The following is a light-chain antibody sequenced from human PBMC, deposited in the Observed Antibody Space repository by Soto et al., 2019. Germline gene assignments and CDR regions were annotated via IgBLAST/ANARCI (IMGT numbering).Light chain of an antibody. CDR3: QHYGTSAL. V-gene: IGKV3-20*01. J-gene: IGKJ3*01. Sequence: EIVLTQSPGTLSLSPGERATLSCRAGQSVRDMYLAWYQQKPGQAPRLLIYASNRATGIPDRFSGSGSGTDFTLTISRLEPEDFAVYYCQHYGTSALFGPGTKVEIK. CDR2: AS. CDR1: QSVRDMY.